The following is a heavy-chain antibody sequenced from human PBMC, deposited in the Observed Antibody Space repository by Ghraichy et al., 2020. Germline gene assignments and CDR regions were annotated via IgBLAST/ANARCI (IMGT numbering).Heavy chain of an antibody. Sequence: GGSLRLSCAASGFTFSSYAMHWVRQAPGKGLEWVAVISYDGSNKYYADSVKGRFTISRDNSKNTLYLQMNSLRAEDTAVYYCARRGIADAFDIWGQGTMVTVSS. CDR1: GFTFSSYA. D-gene: IGHD3-10*01. CDR3: ARRGIADAFDI. V-gene: IGHV3-30-3*01. CDR2: ISYDGSNK. J-gene: IGHJ3*02.